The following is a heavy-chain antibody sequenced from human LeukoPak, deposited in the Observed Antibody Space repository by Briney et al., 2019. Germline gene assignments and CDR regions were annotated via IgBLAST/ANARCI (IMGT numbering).Heavy chain of an antibody. CDR3: AKFRGGFDY. CDR2: ISGNSGST. V-gene: IGHV3-23*01. J-gene: IGHJ4*02. CDR1: GFTFSSYA. Sequence: GGSLRLSCAASGFTFSSYAMSWVRQAPGRGLEWVSGISGNSGSTDYADSVKGRVTISRDNSKNTLYLQMNSLRAEDTAIYYCAKFRGGFDYWGQGTLVTVSS.